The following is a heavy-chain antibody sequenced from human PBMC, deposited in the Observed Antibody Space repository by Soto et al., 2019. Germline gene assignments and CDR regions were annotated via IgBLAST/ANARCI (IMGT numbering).Heavy chain of an antibody. CDR1: GYSFTTNW. J-gene: IGHJ6*02. D-gene: IGHD2-15*01. Sequence: PGESLKISCKASGYSFTTNWIGWVRQMPGKGLKWMGIIYPADSDTRYSPSFQGQVTISADKSISAAYLQWSSLKASDTAMYYCARGDCRGGNCWYYDMDVWGQGTTVTVSS. CDR3: ARGDCRGGNCWYYDMDV. V-gene: IGHV5-51*01. CDR2: IYPADSDT.